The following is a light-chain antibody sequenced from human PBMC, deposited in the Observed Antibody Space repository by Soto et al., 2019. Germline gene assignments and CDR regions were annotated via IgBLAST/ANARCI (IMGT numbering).Light chain of an antibody. Sequence: EVVLTRSPGTLSLSPGDRATLSCRASQSVRTTYLAWYQQEPGQAPRLVIYGASPRATGIPARFSGSGSGTDFTLTITRLEPEDSAVYFCQQYTGPLTTFGHGTRL. V-gene: IGKV3-20*01. CDR3: QQYTGPLTT. CDR2: GAS. CDR1: QSVRTTY. J-gene: IGKJ5*01.